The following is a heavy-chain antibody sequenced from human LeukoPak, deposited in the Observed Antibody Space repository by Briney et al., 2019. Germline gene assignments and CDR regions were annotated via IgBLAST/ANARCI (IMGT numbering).Heavy chain of an antibody. CDR1: GYTFTSYY. V-gene: IGHV1-2*06. CDR2: ITPNSGGT. D-gene: IGHD6-19*01. J-gene: IGHJ4*02. CDR3: ARRYSSGGVNYFDY. Sequence: EASVKVSCKASGYTFTSYYMHWVRQAPGQGLEWMGRITPNSGGTNFAQKFQGRVTMTRDTSIRTAYMELSRLTSDDTAVYYCARRYSSGGVNYFDYWGQGTLVTVSS.